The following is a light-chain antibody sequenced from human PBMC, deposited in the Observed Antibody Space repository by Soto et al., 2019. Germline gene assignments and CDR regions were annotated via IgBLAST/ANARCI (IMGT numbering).Light chain of an antibody. J-gene: IGKJ5*01. Sequence: EILMTQSPGTLALSSGDIGTLSCSASQNLGTLYLAWYQQKPGQAPRLLIYGASSRATGIPDRFSGSGSGTDFTLTISRLEPEDFAVYYCQQYGSSPITFGQGTRLEI. V-gene: IGKV3-20*01. CDR2: GAS. CDR3: QQYGSSPIT. CDR1: QNLGTLY.